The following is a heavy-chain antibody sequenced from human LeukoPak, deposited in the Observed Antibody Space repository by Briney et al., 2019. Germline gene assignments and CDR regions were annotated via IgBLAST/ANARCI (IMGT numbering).Heavy chain of an antibody. D-gene: IGHD3-16*01. CDR3: ARVYSRSFGSFDP. V-gene: IGHV4-30-2*01. Sequence: PSETLSLTCTVSGGSISSGGYYWSWIRQPPGKGLEWIGYIYHSGSTYYNPSLKSRVAISLDTSKNQLSLKLNSVTAADTAVYYCARVYSRSFGSFDPWGQGTLVTVSS. CDR2: IYHSGST. CDR1: GGSISSGGYY. J-gene: IGHJ5*02.